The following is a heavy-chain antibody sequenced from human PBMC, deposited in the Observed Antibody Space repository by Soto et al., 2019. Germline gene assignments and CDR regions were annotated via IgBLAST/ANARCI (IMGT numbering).Heavy chain of an antibody. D-gene: IGHD6-13*01. V-gene: IGHV4-4*02. CDR2: IYHAGST. CDR3: ARAAATTPVNYFDY. Sequence: SETLSLTCAVSGGSISSSNWWSWVRQTPGKGLEWIAEIYHAGSTNYNPSLKSRVTVSVDTSKNQFSLKLSSVTAADTAVYSRARAAATTPVNYFDYWGQGTLVTVSS. CDR1: GGSISSSNW. J-gene: IGHJ4*02.